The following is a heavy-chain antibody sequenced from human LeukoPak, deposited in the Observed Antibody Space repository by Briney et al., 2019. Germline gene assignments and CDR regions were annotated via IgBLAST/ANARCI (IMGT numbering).Heavy chain of an antibody. V-gene: IGHV3-74*01. Sequence: GGSLRLSCAASGFSLSSYWMHWVRQAPGKGLVWVARINSYGSNTNYADPVKGRFTISRDNAKNTLYLQMNGLRAEDTAVYYCARRQYRSSWYYFDYWGQGTLVTVSS. CDR1: GFSLSSYW. CDR2: INSYGSNT. D-gene: IGHD6-13*01. J-gene: IGHJ4*02. CDR3: ARRQYRSSWYYFDY.